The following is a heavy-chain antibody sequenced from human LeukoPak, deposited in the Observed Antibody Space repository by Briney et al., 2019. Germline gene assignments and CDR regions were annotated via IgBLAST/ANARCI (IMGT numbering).Heavy chain of an antibody. CDR2: IKQDGSEK. D-gene: IGHD1-26*01. Sequence: GGSLRLSCAASGFTFSSYWMSWVRQAPGKGLEWVANIKQDGSEKCYVDSVKGRFTISRDNAKNTLYLQMNSLRAEDTAVYYCVSGSYFRFDYWGQGTLVTVSS. V-gene: IGHV3-7*03. CDR3: VSGSYFRFDY. CDR1: GFTFSSYW. J-gene: IGHJ4*02.